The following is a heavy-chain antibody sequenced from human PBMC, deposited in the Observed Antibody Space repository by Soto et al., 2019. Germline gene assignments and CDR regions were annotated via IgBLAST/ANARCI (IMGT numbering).Heavy chain of an antibody. J-gene: IGHJ6*02. CDR3: ARDAPHPLRFLEWLPPSYGMDV. D-gene: IGHD3-3*01. CDR1: GYTFTAYY. CDR2: INPNSGGT. V-gene: IGHV1-2*04. Sequence: ASVKVSCKASGYTFTAYYMHLVRQAPGQGLEWMGWINPNSGGTNYAQKFQGWVTMTRDTSISTAYMELSRLRSDDTAVYYCARDAPHPLRFLEWLPPSYGMDVWGQGTTVTVSS.